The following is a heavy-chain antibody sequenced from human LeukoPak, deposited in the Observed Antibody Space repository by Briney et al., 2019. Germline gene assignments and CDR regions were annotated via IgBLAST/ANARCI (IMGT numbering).Heavy chain of an antibody. CDR3: ASILFYSSSSAEHPEYYYYMDV. V-gene: IGHV4-39*01. Sequence: NPSETLSLTCTVSGGSISSSSYYWGWIRQPPGKGLEWIGSIYYSGSTYYNPSLKSRVTISVDTSKNQFSLKLSSVTAADTAVYYCASILFYSSSSAEHPEYYYYMDVWGKGTTVTVSS. D-gene: IGHD6-13*01. J-gene: IGHJ6*03. CDR2: IYYSGST. CDR1: GGSISSSSYY.